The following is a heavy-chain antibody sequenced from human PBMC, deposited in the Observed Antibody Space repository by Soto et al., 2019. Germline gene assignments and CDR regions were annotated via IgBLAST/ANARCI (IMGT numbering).Heavy chain of an antibody. CDR1: GFTFGDYA. V-gene: IGHV3-9*01. Sequence: GGSLRLSCAASGFTFGDYAMQWVRQAPGKGLEWVSAISWNSGSIDYADSVKGRFTISRDNAKNSLYLQMNSLRAEDTAVYYCARKYCTNGVCPNFDYWGQGTLVTVSS. D-gene: IGHD2-8*01. CDR3: ARKYCTNGVCPNFDY. J-gene: IGHJ4*02. CDR2: ISWNSGSI.